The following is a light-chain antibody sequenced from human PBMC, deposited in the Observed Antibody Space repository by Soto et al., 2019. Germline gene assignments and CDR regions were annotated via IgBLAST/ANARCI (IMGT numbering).Light chain of an antibody. J-gene: IGLJ2*01. Sequence: QSALTQPPSASGSPGRSVTISCTGTSSDVGGYDYVSWFQQHPGKAPKLIIYDVNKRPSGVPDRFSGSKSGNTASLTISGLQTEDEADYYCCSYAGSYTLVFGGGTQLTVL. CDR1: SSDVGGYDY. CDR3: CSYAGSYTLV. V-gene: IGLV2-11*01. CDR2: DVN.